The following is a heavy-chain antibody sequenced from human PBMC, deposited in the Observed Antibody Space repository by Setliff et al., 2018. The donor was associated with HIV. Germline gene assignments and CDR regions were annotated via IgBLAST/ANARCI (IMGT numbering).Heavy chain of an antibody. CDR2: INHSGNS. CDR3: ARGPRGKGVIYYFDY. J-gene: IGHJ4*02. CDR1: GGSFTGCY. V-gene: IGHV4-34*01. D-gene: IGHD2-8*01. Sequence: SETLSLTCAVYGGSFTGCYWSWIRQPPGKGLEWVGEINHSGNSNYNPSLKSRVTLSIDTSKKQFSLKLRSVTAADTAVYYCARGPRGKGVIYYFDYWGQGNLVTVSS.